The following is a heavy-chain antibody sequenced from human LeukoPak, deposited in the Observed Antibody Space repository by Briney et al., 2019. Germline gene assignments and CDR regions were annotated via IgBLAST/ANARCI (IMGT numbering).Heavy chain of an antibody. V-gene: IGHV1-2*02. J-gene: IGHJ4*02. CDR2: INPNSGGT. CDR1: GYTFTSYD. D-gene: IGHD1-1*01. Sequence: GASVKVSCKASGYTFTSYDINWVRQATGQGLEWMGWINPNSGGTNYAQKFQGRVTMTRDTSISTAYMELSRLRSDDTAVYYCARAGYPEPFDYWGQGTLVTVSS. CDR3: ARAGYPEPFDY.